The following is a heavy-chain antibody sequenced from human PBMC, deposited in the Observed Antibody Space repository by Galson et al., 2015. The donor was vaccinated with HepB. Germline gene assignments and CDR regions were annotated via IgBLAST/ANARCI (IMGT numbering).Heavy chain of an antibody. CDR2: INHSGST. D-gene: IGHD3-3*02. Sequence: SETLSLTCAVYGGSFSGYYWSWIRQPPGKGLEWIGEINHSGSTNYNPSLKSRVTISVDTSKNQFSLKLSSVTAADTAVYYCAREKPFWSGYYLKSGFDPWGQGTLVTVSS. J-gene: IGHJ5*02. CDR3: AREKPFWSGYYLKSGFDP. V-gene: IGHV4-34*01. CDR1: GGSFSGYY.